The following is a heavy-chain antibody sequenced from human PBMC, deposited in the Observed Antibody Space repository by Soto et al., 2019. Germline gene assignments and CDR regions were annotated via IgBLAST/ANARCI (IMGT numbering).Heavy chain of an antibody. CDR1: GYSFTGHY. J-gene: IGHJ4*02. Sequence: QVLLVQSGAEVKKPGASVRVSCKASGYSFTGHYIHWVRQAPGQGLEWMGWINPNSGSTTYAQKFQGRVTMTRDTSISTAYMELSRLRSDDTAVYYCARMVTNDLDYWGQGTLVTVSS. CDR3: ARMVTNDLDY. V-gene: IGHV1-2*02. CDR2: INPNSGST. D-gene: IGHD2-21*02.